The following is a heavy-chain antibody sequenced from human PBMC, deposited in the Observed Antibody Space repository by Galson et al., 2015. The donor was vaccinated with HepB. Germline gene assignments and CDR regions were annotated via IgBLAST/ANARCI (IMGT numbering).Heavy chain of an antibody. CDR3: ARQDGDYFYYYMDV. D-gene: IGHD5/OR15-5a*01. CDR2: ISGSGDRT. J-gene: IGHJ6*03. CDR1: GFTFSNYV. Sequence: SLRLSCAASGFTFSNYVMSWVRQAPGKGLEWVSGISGSGDRTYYADSVKGRVTISRDNSKNTQYLQMNSLGAEDTAVYYCARQDGDYFYYYMDVWGKGTTVTVSS. V-gene: IGHV3-23*01.